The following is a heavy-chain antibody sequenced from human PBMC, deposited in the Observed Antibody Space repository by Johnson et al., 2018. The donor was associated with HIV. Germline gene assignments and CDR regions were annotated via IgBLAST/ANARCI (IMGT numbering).Heavy chain of an antibody. Sequence: VQLVESGGGVVRPGGSLRLSCAASGFTFDDYGMSWVRQAPGKGLEWVSGINWNGGSTGYADSVKGRFTISRDNAKNSLYLQMKTLRAEETALYFCARVVTMIVVDGGIEAFDIWDQGTMVTVSS. D-gene: IGHD3-22*01. CDR1: GFTFDDYG. CDR2: INWNGGST. CDR3: ARVVTMIVVDGGIEAFDI. V-gene: IGHV3-20*04. J-gene: IGHJ3*02.